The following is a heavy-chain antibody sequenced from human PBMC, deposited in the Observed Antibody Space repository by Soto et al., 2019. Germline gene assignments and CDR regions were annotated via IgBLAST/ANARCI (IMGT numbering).Heavy chain of an antibody. CDR1: GYTFTSYG. CDR2: ISAYNGNT. D-gene: IGHD3-22*01. CDR3: AREYFSSGSPHMDV. J-gene: IGHJ6*02. V-gene: IGHV1-18*04. Sequence: GASVKVSCKASGYTFTSYGISWVRQAPGQGLEWMGWISAYNGNTNYAQKLQGRVTMTTDTSTSTAYMELRSLRSDDTAVYYCAREYFSSGSPHMDVWGQGTTVTVSS.